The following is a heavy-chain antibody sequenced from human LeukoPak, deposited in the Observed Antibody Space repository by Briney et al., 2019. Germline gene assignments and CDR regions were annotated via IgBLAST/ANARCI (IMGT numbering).Heavy chain of an antibody. D-gene: IGHD1-20*01. CDR2: INHSGST. CDR1: GGSISSYY. CDR3: ARLMCSAITGEPKGKYFDY. V-gene: IGHV4-34*01. J-gene: IGHJ4*02. Sequence: KSSETLSLTCTVSGGSISSYYWSWIRQPPGKGLEWIGEINHSGSTNYNPSLKSRVTISVDTSKNQFSLKLSSVTAADTAVYYCARLMCSAITGEPKGKYFDYWGQGTLVTVSS.